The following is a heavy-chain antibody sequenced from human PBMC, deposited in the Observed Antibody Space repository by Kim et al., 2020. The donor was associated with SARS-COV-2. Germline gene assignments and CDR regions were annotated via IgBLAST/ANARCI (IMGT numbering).Heavy chain of an antibody. CDR2: ISGSGGSK. D-gene: IGHD3-10*01. Sequence: GGSLRLSCAPSGFTFSSYAMSWVRQAPGKGLEWVSAISGSGGSKYYADSVKGRFTISRDNSKNTLYLQMNSLRADDTAVYYCAKVPPRGVRSNFDYWGQGALGTVSS. CDR1: GFTFSSYA. J-gene: IGHJ4*02. V-gene: IGHV3-23*01. CDR3: AKVPPRGVRSNFDY.